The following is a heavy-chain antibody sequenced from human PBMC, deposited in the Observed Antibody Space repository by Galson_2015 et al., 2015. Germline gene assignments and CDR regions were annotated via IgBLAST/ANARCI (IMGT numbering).Heavy chain of an antibody. J-gene: IGHJ6*02. D-gene: IGHD3-10*01. V-gene: IGHV4-31*02. CDR3: ARDWRGGSGSSDYYYYYGIDV. CDR2: IYYSGNT. Sequence: SISSGGYYWNWIRQDPGKGLEWIGHIYYSGNTYYNPSLKSRVTISIDTSKNQFSLKLSSVTAADTAVYYCARDWRGGSGSSDYYYYYGIDVWGQGTTVTVSS. CDR1: SISSGGYY.